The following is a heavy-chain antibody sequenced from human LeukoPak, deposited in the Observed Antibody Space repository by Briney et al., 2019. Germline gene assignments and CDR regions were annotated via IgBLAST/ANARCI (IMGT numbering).Heavy chain of an antibody. CDR3: ARLMSGTTSFDY. CDR1: GFTFSSYG. V-gene: IGHV3-33*01. J-gene: IGHJ4*02. CDR2: IWYDGSNK. D-gene: IGHD1-1*01. Sequence: GGSLRLSCAASGFTFSSYGMHWVRQAPGKGLEWVAVIWYDGSNKYYADSVKGRFTISRDNSKNTPYLQMNSLRAEDTAVYYCARLMSGTTSFDYWGQGTLVTVSS.